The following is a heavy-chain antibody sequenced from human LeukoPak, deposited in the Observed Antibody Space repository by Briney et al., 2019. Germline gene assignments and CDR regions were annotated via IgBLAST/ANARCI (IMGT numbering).Heavy chain of an antibody. CDR3: TRYNNDHFDY. CDR1: GFTFGGYG. CDR2: IAYDGSRA. D-gene: IGHD1-14*01. V-gene: IGHV3-33*01. J-gene: IGHJ4*02. Sequence: GGSLRLSCARSGFTFGGYGMHWFRQTPGKGLEWVAVIAYDGSRAFYADSVKGRFTISRDNSRNTMSVQMDDLRAEDTAVYYCTRYNNDHFDYWGQGTLVTVSS.